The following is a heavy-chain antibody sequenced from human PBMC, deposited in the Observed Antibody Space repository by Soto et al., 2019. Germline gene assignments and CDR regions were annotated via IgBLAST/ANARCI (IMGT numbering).Heavy chain of an antibody. CDR2: IRDSGGTT. Sequence: GGSLRLSCAASGFTFVNYAMSWVRQAPGMGLEWVSVIRDSGGTTFHAPAVEGRFTVSRDNSKNILYLEMNSLRAEDTAVYYCAKHRGSGNPMYYNMDVRGLGTTVTVSS. V-gene: IGHV3-23*01. CDR3: AKHRGSGNPMYYNMDV. J-gene: IGHJ6*02. CDR1: GFTFVNYA. D-gene: IGHD3-10*01.